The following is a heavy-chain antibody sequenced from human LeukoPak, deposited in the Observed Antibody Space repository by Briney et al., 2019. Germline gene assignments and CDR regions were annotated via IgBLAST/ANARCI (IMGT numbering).Heavy chain of an antibody. D-gene: IGHD3-10*01. J-gene: IGHJ3*02. V-gene: IGHV4-59*08. Sequence: TASETLSLTCTVSGGSISSYYWSWIRQPPGKGLEWIGYIYYSGSTNYNPSLKSRVTISVDTSKNQFSLKLSSVTAADTAVYYCARHRYYYGSGSDAFDIWGQGTTVTVSS. CDR3: ARHRYYYGSGSDAFDI. CDR1: GGSISSYY. CDR2: IYYSGST.